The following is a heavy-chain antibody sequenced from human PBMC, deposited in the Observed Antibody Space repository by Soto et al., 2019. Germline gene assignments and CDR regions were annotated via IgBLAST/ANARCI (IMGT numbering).Heavy chain of an antibody. V-gene: IGHV4-34*01. D-gene: IGHD3-10*01. J-gene: IGHJ6*02. CDR2: INHSGST. Sequence: SETLSLTCAVYGGSFSGYYWSWIRQPPGKGLEWIGEINHSGSTNYNPSLKSRVTISVDTSKNQVSLKLSSVTAADTAVYYCARVSGIYYYGMDVWGQGTTVT. CDR1: GGSFSGYY. CDR3: ARVSGIYYYGMDV.